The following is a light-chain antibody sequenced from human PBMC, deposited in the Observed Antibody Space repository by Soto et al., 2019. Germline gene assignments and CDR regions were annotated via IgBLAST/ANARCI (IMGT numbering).Light chain of an antibody. V-gene: IGKV1-39*01. J-gene: IGKJ1*01. CDR1: QSISSY. CDR3: QQSYSNTQT. CDR2: VAS. Sequence: DIQITQTPSSLSASVGERVTITFRASQSISSYLNWYQQKPGKAPKLLILVASTFPSGVPSRFSGSGSGTDFTLTISSLQPEDFATYYCQQSYSNTQTFGQGSRWIS.